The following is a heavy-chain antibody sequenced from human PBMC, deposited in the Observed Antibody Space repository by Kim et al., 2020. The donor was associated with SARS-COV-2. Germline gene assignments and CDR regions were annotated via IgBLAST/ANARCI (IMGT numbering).Heavy chain of an antibody. D-gene: IGHD6-13*01. V-gene: IGHV5-51*01. J-gene: IGHJ4*02. CDR3: ARHLSAAAGTIDY. Sequence: SPSFQGQVTISADKSISTAYLQWSSLKASDTAMYYCARHLSAAAGTIDYWGQGTLVTVSS.